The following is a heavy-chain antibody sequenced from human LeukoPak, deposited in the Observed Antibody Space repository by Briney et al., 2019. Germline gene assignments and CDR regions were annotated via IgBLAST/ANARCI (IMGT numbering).Heavy chain of an antibody. D-gene: IGHD2-2*01. Sequence: SETLSLTCTVSGGSISSGGYYWSWIRQHLGKGLEWIGYIYYSGSTYYNPSLKSRVTISVDTSKNQFSLKLSSVTAADTAVYYCARDGLGYCTSTSCLGGFDYWGQGTLVTVSS. J-gene: IGHJ4*02. CDR1: GGSISSGGYY. CDR3: ARDGLGYCTSTSCLGGFDY. V-gene: IGHV4-31*03. CDR2: IYYSGST.